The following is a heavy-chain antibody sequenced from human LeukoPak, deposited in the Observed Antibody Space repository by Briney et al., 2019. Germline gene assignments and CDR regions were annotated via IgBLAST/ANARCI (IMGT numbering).Heavy chain of an antibody. V-gene: IGHV4-39*07. Sequence: SETLSLTCTVSGGSISSSSYYWGWIRQPPGKGLEWIGSIYYSGSTYYNPSLKSRVTISVDTSKNQFSLKLSSVTAADTAVYYCARGIAYYDSSGPFDYWGQGTLVTVSS. CDR3: ARGIAYYDSSGPFDY. CDR2: IYYSGST. CDR1: GGSISSSSYY. D-gene: IGHD3-22*01. J-gene: IGHJ4*02.